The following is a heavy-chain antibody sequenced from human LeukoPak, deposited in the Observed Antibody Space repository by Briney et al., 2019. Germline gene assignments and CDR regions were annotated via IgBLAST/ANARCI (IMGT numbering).Heavy chain of an antibody. CDR2: INHSGST. V-gene: IGHV4-34*01. CDR3: ARALGYCSSTSCQNWFDP. CDR1: GGSFSGYY. D-gene: IGHD2-2*01. Sequence: PSETLSLTCVVYGGSFSGYYWSWIRQPPGKGLEWIGEINHSGSTNYNPSLKSRVTISVDTSKNQFSLKLSSVTAADTAVYYCARALGYCSSTSCQNWFDPWGQGTLVTVSS. J-gene: IGHJ5*02.